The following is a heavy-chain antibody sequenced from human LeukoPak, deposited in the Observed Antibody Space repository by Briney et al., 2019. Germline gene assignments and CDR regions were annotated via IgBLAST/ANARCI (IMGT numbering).Heavy chain of an antibody. V-gene: IGHV3-23*01. D-gene: IGHD1-7*01. CDR2: ISGTGGTT. CDR1: GFIFRSFA. CDR3: ARTKHAVGLDY. J-gene: IGHJ4*02. Sequence: PGGSLRLSCAASGFIFRSFAMSWVRQAPGKGLEWVSIISGTGGTTYYADSVKGRFTISRDNSKNTLYLQMNSLRAEDTAVYYCARTKHAVGLDYWGQGTLVTVSS.